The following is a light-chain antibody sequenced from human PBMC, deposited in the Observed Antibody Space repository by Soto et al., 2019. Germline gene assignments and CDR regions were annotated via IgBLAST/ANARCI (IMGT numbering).Light chain of an antibody. CDR1: QSISTF. J-gene: IGKJ1*01. CDR3: QECANWPPKWS. CDR2: DAS. Sequence: EVVLTQSPATLSLSPGEKATLSCRASQSISTFLAWYQQKPGLAPRLLIYDASNRATGIPDRFSGSGSGTDFTLTISSLEPEDFAVYSGQECANWPPKWSFGQGTKVEIK. V-gene: IGKV3-11*01.